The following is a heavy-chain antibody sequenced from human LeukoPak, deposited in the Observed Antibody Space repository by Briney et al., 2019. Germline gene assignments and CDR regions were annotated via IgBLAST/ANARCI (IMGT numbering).Heavy chain of an antibody. CDR1: GYSISSGYY. CDR2: FYHNGNT. D-gene: IGHD2-2*02. J-gene: IGHJ4*02. CDR3: AREISGSCYKDY. Sequence: SETLSLTCAVSGYSISSGYYCGWIRQPPGKGLEWIGSFYHNGNTYYNPSLKGRVTISVDTSKNQFSLKLSSVTASDTAVYYCAREISGSCYKDYWGQGTLVTVSS. V-gene: IGHV4-38-2*02.